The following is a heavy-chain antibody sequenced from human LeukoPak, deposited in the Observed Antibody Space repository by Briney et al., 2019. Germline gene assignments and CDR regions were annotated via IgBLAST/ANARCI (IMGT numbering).Heavy chain of an antibody. J-gene: IGHJ4*02. CDR2: ISSSSSYI. CDR3: AKVLAAADQHNDY. Sequence: PGGSLRLSCAASGFTFSSYSMNWVRQAPGKGLEWVSSISSSSSYIYYADSVKGRFTISRDNAKNSLYLQMNSLRAEDTAVYYCAKVLAAADQHNDYWGQGTLVTVSS. D-gene: IGHD6-13*01. CDR1: GFTFSSYS. V-gene: IGHV3-21*01.